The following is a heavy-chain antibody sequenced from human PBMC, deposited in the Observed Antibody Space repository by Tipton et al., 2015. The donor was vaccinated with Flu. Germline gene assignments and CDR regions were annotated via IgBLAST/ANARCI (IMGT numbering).Heavy chain of an antibody. D-gene: IGHD1-26*01. CDR3: ATSRWEEGYFDY. CDR2: IYYSGST. J-gene: IGHJ4*02. CDR1: GGSINTYY. V-gene: IGHV4-59*01. Sequence: TLSLTCTVSGGSINTYYWNWIRQPPGKGLEWIGYIYYSGSTNYNPSLKSRVTISVDTSKNQFSLKLSSVTAADTAVYYCATSRWEEGYFDYWGQGTLVTVSS.